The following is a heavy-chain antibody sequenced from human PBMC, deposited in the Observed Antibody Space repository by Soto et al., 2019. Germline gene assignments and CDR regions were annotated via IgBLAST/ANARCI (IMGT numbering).Heavy chain of an antibody. CDR2: VSHDGSNK. D-gene: IGHD3-16*01. Sequence: LRLSCAVFGFTFRDYPMSWVRQAPGKGLEWVAIVSHDGSNKWYADFVKGRFAVSRDNAKNTLYLQMNNLRAEDTAVYYCVRCWGSGDGTNLGYNWLEPWGHGTLVTVSS. J-gene: IGHJ5*02. V-gene: IGHV3-30*09. CDR1: GFTFRDYP. CDR3: VRCWGSGDGTNLGYNWLEP.